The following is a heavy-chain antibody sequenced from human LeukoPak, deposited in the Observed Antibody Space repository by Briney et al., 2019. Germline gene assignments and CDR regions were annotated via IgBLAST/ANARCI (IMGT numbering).Heavy chain of an antibody. CDR1: GDSISSESYF. CDR3: AKDSGTWNDSDY. V-gene: IGHV4-61*02. CDR2: IQSTGST. Sequence: SETLSLTCTVSGDSISSESYFWSWIRQPAGKGLEWIGRIQSTGSTNYNPSLKSRVTISRDTSKNQFSLKVTSVTAADTAVYYCAKDSGTWNDSDYWGQGTLVTVSS. J-gene: IGHJ4*02. D-gene: IGHD1-1*01.